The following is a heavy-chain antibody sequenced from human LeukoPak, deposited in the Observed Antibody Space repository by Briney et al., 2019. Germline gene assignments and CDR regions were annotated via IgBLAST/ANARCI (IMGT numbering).Heavy chain of an antibody. V-gene: IGHV1-2*02. J-gene: IGHJ3*02. D-gene: IGHD2-2*02. CDR3: ARGPSLGYCTSTRCYSAFDI. CDR1: GYTFTSYG. Sequence: ASVKVSCKASGYTFTSYGISWVRQAPGQGLEWMGWINPNSGGTNYAQKFQGRVTMTRDTSSRTVYMALTSLRSDDTAVYYCARGPSLGYCTSTRCYSAFDIWGQGTMVTVSS. CDR2: INPNSGGT.